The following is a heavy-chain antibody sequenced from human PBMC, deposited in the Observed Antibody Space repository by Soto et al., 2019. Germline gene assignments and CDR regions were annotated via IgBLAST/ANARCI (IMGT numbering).Heavy chain of an antibody. CDR2: IYYSGST. D-gene: IGHD2-2*03. Sequence: QVQLQESGPGLVKPSQTLSLTCTVSGGSISSGAYYWSWIRQHPGKGLEWIGHIYYSGSTYYNPSLKTRVNISVDTSKNQFSLKLSSVTAADTAVYYCARTGERWILGYYFDYCGQGTMVTVSS. J-gene: IGHJ4*02. CDR3: ARTGERWILGYYFDY. V-gene: IGHV4-31*03. CDR1: GGSISSGAYY.